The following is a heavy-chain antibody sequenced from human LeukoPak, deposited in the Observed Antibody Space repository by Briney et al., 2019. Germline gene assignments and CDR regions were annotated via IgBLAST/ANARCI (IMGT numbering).Heavy chain of an antibody. J-gene: IGHJ4*02. V-gene: IGHV4-59*08. CDR3: ARREYYFDY. CDR2: IYYSGST. Sequence: SETLSLTCTVSGGSISSYYWSWIRQPPGKGLEWIGYIYYSGSTNYNPSLKSRVTISVDTSKNQFSLKLNSVTAADTAVYYCARREYYFDYWGQGTLVTVSS. CDR1: GGSISSYY.